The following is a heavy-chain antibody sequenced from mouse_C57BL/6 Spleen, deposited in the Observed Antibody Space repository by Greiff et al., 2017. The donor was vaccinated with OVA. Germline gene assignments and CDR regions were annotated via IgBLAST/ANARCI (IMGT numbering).Heavy chain of an antibody. CDR2: INPGSGGT. CDR3: ARTWVYYFDY. V-gene: IGHV1-54*01. CDR1: GYAFTNYL. J-gene: IGHJ2*01. D-gene: IGHD4-1*01. Sequence: VQGVESGAELVRPGTSVKVSCKASGYAFTNYLIEWVKQRPGQGLEWIGVINPGSGGTNYNEKFKGKATLTADKSSSTAYMQLSSLTSEDSAVYFCARTWVYYFDYWGQGTTLTVSS.